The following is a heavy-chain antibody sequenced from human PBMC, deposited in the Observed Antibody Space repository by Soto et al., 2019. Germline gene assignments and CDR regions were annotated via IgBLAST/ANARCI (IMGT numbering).Heavy chain of an antibody. CDR2: INHSGST. Sequence: SETLSLTCAVYGGSFSGYYWSWIRQPPGKGLEWIGEINHSGSTNYNPSLKSRVTISVDTSKNQFSLKLSSVTAADTAVYYCARGHRRYNIYYYYGMDVWGQGTTVTVSS. J-gene: IGHJ6*02. CDR3: ARGHRRYNIYYYYGMDV. V-gene: IGHV4-34*01. CDR1: GGSFSGYY. D-gene: IGHD1-1*01.